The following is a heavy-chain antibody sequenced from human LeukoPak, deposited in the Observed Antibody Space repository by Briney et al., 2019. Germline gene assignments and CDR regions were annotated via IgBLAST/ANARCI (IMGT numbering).Heavy chain of an antibody. CDR3: ARGGYSGYDPIYYYYYYYMDV. V-gene: IGHV3-21*01. Sequence: GGSLRLSCAASGFTFSSYSMNWVRQAPGKGLEWVSSISSSSSYIYYADSVKGRFTISRDNAKNSLYLQMNSLRAEDTAVYYCARGGYSGYDPIYYYYYYYMDVWGKGTTVTVSS. D-gene: IGHD5-12*01. CDR1: GFTFSSYS. J-gene: IGHJ6*03. CDR2: ISSSSSYI.